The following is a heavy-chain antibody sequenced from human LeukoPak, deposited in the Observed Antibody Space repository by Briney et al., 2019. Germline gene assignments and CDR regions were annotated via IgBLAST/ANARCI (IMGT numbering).Heavy chain of an antibody. CDR3: ARDWASGWYRRAHDAFDI. CDR2: ISSSSSSYI. CDR1: GFTFSSYS. J-gene: IGHJ3*02. V-gene: IGHV3-21*01. Sequence: GGSLRLSCAASGFTFSSYSMNWVRQAPGKGLEWVSSISSSSSSYIYYADSVKGRFTISRDNAKNSLYLQMNSLRAEDTAVYYCARDWASGWYRRAHDAFDIWGQGTMVTVPS. D-gene: IGHD6-19*01.